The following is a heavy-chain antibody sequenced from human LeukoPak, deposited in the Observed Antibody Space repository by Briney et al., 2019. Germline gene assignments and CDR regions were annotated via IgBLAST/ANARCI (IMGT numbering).Heavy chain of an antibody. Sequence: PSETLSLTCTVSGGSISSYYWSWIRQPAGKGLEWIGRIYASGGTNYNPSLKSRLTISVDKSKNQFSLRLSSVTAADTAVYYCARSVGYRSSASCYVNWFDPWGQGTLVTVSS. J-gene: IGHJ5*02. CDR1: GGSISSYY. CDR2: IYASGGT. D-gene: IGHD2-2*01. CDR3: ARSVGYRSSASCYVNWFDP. V-gene: IGHV4-4*07.